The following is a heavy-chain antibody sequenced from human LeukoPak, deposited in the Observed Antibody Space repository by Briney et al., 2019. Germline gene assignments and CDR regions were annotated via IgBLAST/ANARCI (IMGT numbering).Heavy chain of an antibody. CDR3: ARGARVDYYDSSGYYLGY. J-gene: IGHJ4*02. D-gene: IGHD3-22*01. CDR2: INPSGGST. CDR1: GYTFTSYY. Sequence: ASVKVSCKASGYTFTSYYMHWVRQAPGEGLEWMGIINPSGGSTSYAQKLQGRVTMTTDTSTSTAYMELRSLRSDDTAVYYCARGARVDYYDSSGYYLGYWGQGTLVTVSS. V-gene: IGHV1-46*01.